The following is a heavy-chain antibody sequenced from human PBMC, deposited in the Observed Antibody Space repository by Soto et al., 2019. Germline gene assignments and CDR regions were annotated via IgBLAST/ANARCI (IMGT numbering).Heavy chain of an antibody. CDR2: ISATGGST. CDR1: GFTFGIYA. J-gene: IGHJ4*02. V-gene: IGHV3-23*01. CDR3: AKDLSSYYYFAF. D-gene: IGHD2-15*01. Sequence: EVQLLESGGDLVQPGGSLRLSCAASGFTFGIYAMTWVRQAPGKGLEWVSTISATGGSTFYADSVKGRFTMSRDNSKNTLYLQMTSPRAEDMAIYYCAKDLSSYYYFAFWGQGTLVTVSS.